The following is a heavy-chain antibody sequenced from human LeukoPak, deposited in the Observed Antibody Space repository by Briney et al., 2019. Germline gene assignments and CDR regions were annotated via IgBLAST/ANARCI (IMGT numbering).Heavy chain of an antibody. D-gene: IGHD2-15*01. V-gene: IGHV3-74*01. CDR1: GNYW. CDR3: ARELSGSISRHFDY. CDR2: ITNDGSST. Sequence: GGSLRLSCAASGNYWMHWVRQAPGKGLVWVSRITNDGSSTTYADSVKGRFTISRDNAKNMLYLQVNSLRAEDTAVYYCARELSGSISRHFDYWGQGTLVTVSS. J-gene: IGHJ4*02.